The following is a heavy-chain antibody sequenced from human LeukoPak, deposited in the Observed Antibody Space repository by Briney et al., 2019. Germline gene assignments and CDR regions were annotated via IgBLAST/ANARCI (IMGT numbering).Heavy chain of an antibody. J-gene: IGHJ4*02. CDR1: GGSISPYY. D-gene: IGHD6-13*01. V-gene: IGHV4-59*01. CDR2: IFHTGSGST. Sequence: RPSETLSLTCTVSGGSISPYYWSWIRQPPGKGLEWIGYIFHTGSGSTSHNPSLKSRVTISVDTSKNQFSLKVSSVTVADTAVYYCARVGPQQQLNYFDYWGQGTLVTVSS. CDR3: ARVGPQQQLNYFDY.